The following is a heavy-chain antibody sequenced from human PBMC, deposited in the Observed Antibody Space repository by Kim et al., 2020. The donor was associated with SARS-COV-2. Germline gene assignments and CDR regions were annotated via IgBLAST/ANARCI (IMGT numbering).Heavy chain of an antibody. CDR2: IYSGGSR. V-gene: IGHV3-53*01. Sequence: GGSLRLSCAASGFTVSSNYMSWVRQAPGKGLEWVSVIYSGGSRYYADSVKGRFTISRDNSKNTLYLQMNSLRAEDTAVYYCARGTMVRGVITYDYWGQGTLVTVSS. J-gene: IGHJ4*02. CDR1: GFTVSSNY. D-gene: IGHD3-10*01. CDR3: ARGTMVRGVITYDY.